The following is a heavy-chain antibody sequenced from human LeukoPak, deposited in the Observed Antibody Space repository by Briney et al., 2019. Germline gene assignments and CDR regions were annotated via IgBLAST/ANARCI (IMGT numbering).Heavy chain of an antibody. CDR3: AKDWDVLRNFDWVDY. V-gene: IGHV3-30*18. D-gene: IGHD3-9*01. CDR2: ISYDGSNK. Sequence: GGSLRLSCAASGFTFSSFGMHWVRQAPGKGLEWVAVISYDGSNKYYADSVKGRFTISRDNSKNTLYLQMNSLRAEDTAVYYCAKDWDVLRNFDWVDYWGQGTLVTVSS. CDR1: GFTFSSFG. J-gene: IGHJ4*02.